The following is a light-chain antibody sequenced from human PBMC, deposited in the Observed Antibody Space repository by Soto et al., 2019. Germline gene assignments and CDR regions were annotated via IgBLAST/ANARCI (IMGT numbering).Light chain of an antibody. CDR1: QSISRC. J-gene: IGKJ5*01. CDR3: QQYHNWPPIT. V-gene: IGKV1-5*01. Sequence: DIQRTQSPSTLSASVGDRVTLTCRASQSISRCLAWYQQKPGKAPKILIWDASSLQSGVPSRFSGSGSGTDFTLTISCLQSEDFAAYYCQQYHNWPPITFGQGTRLEI. CDR2: DAS.